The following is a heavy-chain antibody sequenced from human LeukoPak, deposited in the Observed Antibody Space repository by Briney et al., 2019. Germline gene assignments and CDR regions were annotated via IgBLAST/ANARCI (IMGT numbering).Heavy chain of an antibody. Sequence: QPGGSLRLSCAASGFTFSSYAMSWVRQAPGKGLEWVSAISGSGGSTYYADSVKGRFTISRDNSKNTPYLQMNSLRAEDAAVYYCAKGHNHYTVTTSPDYWGQGTLVTVSS. V-gene: IGHV3-23*01. J-gene: IGHJ4*02. CDR2: ISGSGGST. CDR3: AKGHNHYTVTTSPDY. D-gene: IGHD4-17*01. CDR1: GFTFSSYA.